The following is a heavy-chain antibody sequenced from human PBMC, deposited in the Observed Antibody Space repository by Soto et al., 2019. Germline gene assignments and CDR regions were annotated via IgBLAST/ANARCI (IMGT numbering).Heavy chain of an antibody. CDR1: GNSFTTSA. D-gene: IGHD7-27*01. CDR3: TRESAPWGFEH. V-gene: IGHV1-3*01. CDR2: INAGNGYT. J-gene: IGHJ4*02. Sequence: QVQLVQSGSEVRKPGASVKISCEAPGNSFTTSAIHWVRQAPGQRPEWLGWINAGNGYTKYSQTFQGRVTITRDTSASTVYMELSSLKYEDTGVYYCTRESAPWGFEHWGQATRVTVSS.